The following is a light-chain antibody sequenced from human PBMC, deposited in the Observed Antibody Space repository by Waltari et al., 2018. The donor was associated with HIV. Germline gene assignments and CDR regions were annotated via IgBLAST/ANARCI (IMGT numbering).Light chain of an antibody. CDR3: LLYYGGTLHWV. J-gene: IGLJ3*02. CDR2: NTY. CDR1: TQTVTPVFH. Sequence: QPVVTQEPSLIVSPGHTVTLTCGSATQTVTPVFHVPWVQQKPGQPPRTLTYNTYNKYSWTPARFSASLLEHNAALTLSDVRPEDEATYYCLLYYGGTLHWVFGEGTTLTVL. V-gene: IGLV7-43*01.